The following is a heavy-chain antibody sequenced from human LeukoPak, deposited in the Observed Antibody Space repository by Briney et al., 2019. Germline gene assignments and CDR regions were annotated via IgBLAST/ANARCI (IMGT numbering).Heavy chain of an antibody. V-gene: IGHV1-2*02. CDR3: AKEDVGGWYGVDY. J-gene: IGHJ4*02. Sequence: ASVKVSCKASGYTFTGYYMHWVRQAPGQGLEWMGWINPNSGGTNYAQKFQGRVTMTRDTSISTAYMELSRLRSDDTAVYYCAKEDVGGWYGVDYWGQGTLLTVSS. CDR1: GYTFTGYY. CDR2: INPNSGGT. D-gene: IGHD6-19*01.